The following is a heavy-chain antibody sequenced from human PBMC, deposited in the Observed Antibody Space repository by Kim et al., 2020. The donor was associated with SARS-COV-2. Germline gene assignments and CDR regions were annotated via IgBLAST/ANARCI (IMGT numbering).Heavy chain of an antibody. D-gene: IGHD5-12*01. CDR2: ISGGGQT. CDR3: AKDLSSGYDPDHFDY. J-gene: IGHJ4*02. Sequence: GGSLRLSCAASGFTFNSYAMSWVRQGPGKGLEWVSTISGGGQTSYADSVKGRFAISRDNSKNTLFLQMNGLRAEDTAVYYCAKDLSSGYDPDHFDYWGQGTLVTVSS. V-gene: IGHV3-23*01. CDR1: GFTFNSYA.